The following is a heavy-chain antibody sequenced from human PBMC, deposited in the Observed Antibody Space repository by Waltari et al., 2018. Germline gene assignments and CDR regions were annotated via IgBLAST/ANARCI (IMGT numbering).Heavy chain of an antibody. CDR3: AKGGYYTGNRFDV. Sequence: EVQLVQSGAEVKSPGESLKISCKTSGYSFTSYWISRVRQMPGKGLEWMGAIDPSDSDTRYSPSFQGQVTISADKSISTAYLQWSSLKASDSATYYCAKGGYYTGNRFDVWGPGVLVTVSS. CDR2: IDPSDSDT. J-gene: IGHJ5*02. CDR1: GYSFTSYW. V-gene: IGHV5-51*01. D-gene: IGHD3-3*01.